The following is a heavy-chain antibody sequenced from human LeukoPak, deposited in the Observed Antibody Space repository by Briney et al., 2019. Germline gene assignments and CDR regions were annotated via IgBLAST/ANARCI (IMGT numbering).Heavy chain of an antibody. CDR2: ISGSGGST. D-gene: IGHD2-21*01. CDR3: AKTAFVVVVIATHFDY. V-gene: IGHV3-23*01. CDR1: GFTFSSYA. J-gene: IGHJ4*02. Sequence: GGSLRLSCAASGFTFSSYAMSWVRQAPGKGLEWVSAISGSGGSTYYADSVKGRFTISRDNSKNTLYLQMNSLRAEDTAVYYCAKTAFVVVVIATHFDYWGQGTLVTVSS.